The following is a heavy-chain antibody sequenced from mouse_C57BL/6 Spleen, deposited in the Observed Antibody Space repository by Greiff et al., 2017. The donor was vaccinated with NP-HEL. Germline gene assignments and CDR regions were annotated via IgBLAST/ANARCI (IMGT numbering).Heavy chain of an antibody. J-gene: IGHJ2*01. CDR2: INPSTGGT. V-gene: IGHV1-42*01. CDR3: ARYDYHFDY. Sequence: EVQLQQSGPELVKPGASVKISCKASGYSFTGYYMNWVKQSPEKSLEWIGEINPSTGGTTYNQKFKAKATLTVDKSSSTAYMQLKSLTSEDSAVYYCARYDYHFDYWGQGTTLTVSS. CDR1: GYSFTGYY. D-gene: IGHD2-4*01.